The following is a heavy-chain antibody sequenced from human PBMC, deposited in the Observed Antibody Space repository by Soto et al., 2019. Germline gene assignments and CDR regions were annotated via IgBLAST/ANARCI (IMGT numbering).Heavy chain of an antibody. CDR2: FDPEDAEI. J-gene: IGHJ4*02. Sequence: GASVKVSCKVSGYTLTELSMHWVRQAPGKGLEWMGGFDPEDAEIIYAQKFQGRVTMTEDTSTDTAYMELSSLRSEDTAVYFCARIRRRTDTPEARLDFWGQGSLVTVSS. CDR3: ARIRRRTDTPEARLDF. CDR1: GYTLTELS. D-gene: IGHD3-3*02. V-gene: IGHV1-24*01.